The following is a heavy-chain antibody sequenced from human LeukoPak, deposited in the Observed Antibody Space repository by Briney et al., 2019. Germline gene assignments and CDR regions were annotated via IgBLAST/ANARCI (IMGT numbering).Heavy chain of an antibody. D-gene: IGHD6-13*01. CDR3: ARDGLASSSWYYAGRRFEVDADNWFDP. Sequence: KTGGSLRLSCAASGFTFSSYGMHWVRQAPGKGLEWVSSISSSSSYIYYADSVKGRFTISRDNAKNSLYLQMNSLRAEDTAVYYCARDGLASSSWYYAGRRFEVDADNWFDPWGQGTLVTVSS. J-gene: IGHJ5*02. V-gene: IGHV3-21*01. CDR1: GFTFSSYG. CDR2: ISSSSSYI.